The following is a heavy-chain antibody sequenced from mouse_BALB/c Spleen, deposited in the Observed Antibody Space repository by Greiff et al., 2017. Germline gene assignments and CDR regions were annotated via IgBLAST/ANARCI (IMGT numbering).Heavy chain of an antibody. Sequence: VQLQQSGAELAKPGASVKMSCKASGYTFTSYWMHWVKQRPGQGLEWIGYINPSTGYTEYNQKFKDKATLTADKSSSTAYMQLSSLTSEDSAVYYCARPYDYGAMDYWGQGTSVTVSS. CDR3: ARPYDYGAMDY. V-gene: IGHV1-7*01. CDR2: INPSTGYT. D-gene: IGHD2-4*01. J-gene: IGHJ4*01. CDR1: GYTFTSYW.